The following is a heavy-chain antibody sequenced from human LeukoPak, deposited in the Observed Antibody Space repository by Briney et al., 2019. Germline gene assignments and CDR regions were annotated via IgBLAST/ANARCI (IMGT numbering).Heavy chain of an antibody. V-gene: IGHV3-7*03. J-gene: IGHJ6*03. D-gene: IGHD6-6*01. CDR1: GFTFSTYW. Sequence: GGSLRLSCAASGFTFSTYWMSWVRQAPGKGLEWVANIKQDGSEKYYVDSVKGRFTISRDNSKNSLYLQMNSLRAEDTALYYCAKGGGGIAGRRGYYYMDVWGKGTTVTVSS. CDR2: IKQDGSEK. CDR3: AKGGGGIAGRRGYYYMDV.